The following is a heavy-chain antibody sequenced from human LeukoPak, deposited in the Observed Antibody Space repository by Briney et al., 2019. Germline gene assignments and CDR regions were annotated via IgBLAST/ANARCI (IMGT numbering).Heavy chain of an antibody. Sequence: SVKVSCKASGGTFSSYAISWVRQAPGQGLEWMGRIIPIFGTANYAQKFQGRVTTTTDESTSTAYVELSSLRSEDTAVYYCARGRTWIQPGYWFDPWGQGTLVTVSS. CDR2: IIPIFGTA. V-gene: IGHV1-69*05. J-gene: IGHJ5*02. CDR1: GGTFSSYA. D-gene: IGHD5-18*01. CDR3: ARGRTWIQPGYWFDP.